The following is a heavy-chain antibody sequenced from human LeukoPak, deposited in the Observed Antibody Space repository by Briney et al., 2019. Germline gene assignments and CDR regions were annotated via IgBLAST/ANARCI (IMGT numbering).Heavy chain of an antibody. CDR1: GFTFSSYA. Sequence: PGRSLRLSCAASGFTFSSYAMHWVRQAPGKGLEWVAVIADDGSNKYYADSVKGRFTISRDNSNNTLYLQMNSLRAEDTAVHYCARVDDLDAFDTWGQGTMVTVSS. CDR2: IADDGSNK. J-gene: IGHJ3*02. D-gene: IGHD2-2*03. V-gene: IGHV3-30*04. CDR3: ARVDDLDAFDT.